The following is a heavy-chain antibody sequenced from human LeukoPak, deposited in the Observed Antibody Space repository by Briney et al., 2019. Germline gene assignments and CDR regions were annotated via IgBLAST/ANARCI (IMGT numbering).Heavy chain of an antibody. Sequence: SETLSLTCAVYGGSFSGYYWSWIRQPPGKGLEWIGEINHSGSTNYNPSLKGRVTISVDTSKNQFSLKLSSVTAADTAVYYCARADYYYGSGSYRLDPWGQGTLVTVSS. D-gene: IGHD3-10*01. CDR3: ARADYYYGSGSYRLDP. V-gene: IGHV4-34*01. CDR1: GGSFSGYY. CDR2: INHSGST. J-gene: IGHJ5*02.